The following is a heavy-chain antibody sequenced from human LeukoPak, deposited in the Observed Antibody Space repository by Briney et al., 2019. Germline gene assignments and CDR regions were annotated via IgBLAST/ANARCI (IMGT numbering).Heavy chain of an antibody. D-gene: IGHD3-22*01. Sequence: GGSLRLSCAASGFTFSSYAMHWVRQAPGKGLEWVGVISYDGSNTYYADSVKGRFTISRDNSKNTLYLQMNSLRVEDTAVYNCARDRSSSVYDSSGYYFSYLDYWGQGTLVTVSS. CDR1: GFTFSSYA. V-gene: IGHV3-30*04. J-gene: IGHJ4*02. CDR2: ISYDGSNT. CDR3: ARDRSSSVYDSSGYYFSYLDY.